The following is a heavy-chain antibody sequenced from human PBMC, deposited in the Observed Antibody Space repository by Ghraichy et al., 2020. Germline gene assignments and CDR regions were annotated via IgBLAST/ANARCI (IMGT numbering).Heavy chain of an antibody. D-gene: IGHD6-19*01. CDR1: GFTFGDYA. Sequence: GGSLRLSCTASGFTFGDYAMSWVRQAPGKGLEWVGFIRSKAYGGTTEYAASVKGRFTISRDDSKSIAYLQMNSLKTEDTAVYYCTRDARYSSGWYTGVYWGQGTLVTVSS. J-gene: IGHJ4*02. CDR2: IRSKAYGGTT. V-gene: IGHV3-49*04. CDR3: TRDARYSSGWYTGVY.